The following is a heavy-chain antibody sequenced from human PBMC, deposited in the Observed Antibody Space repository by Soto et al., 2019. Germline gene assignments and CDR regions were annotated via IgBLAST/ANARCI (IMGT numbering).Heavy chain of an antibody. D-gene: IGHD3-22*01. CDR3: ARSSPYYYDSGLHWFDP. CDR2: IYPGDSDT. V-gene: IGHV5-51*01. CDR1: VYSFTSYW. J-gene: IGHJ5*02. Sequence: GESLKNSCKGSVYSFTSYWIGWVRQMPGKGLEWMGIIYPGDSDTRYSPSFQGQVTISADKSISTAYLQWSSLKASDTAMYYCARSSPYYYDSGLHWFDPWGQGTLVTVSS.